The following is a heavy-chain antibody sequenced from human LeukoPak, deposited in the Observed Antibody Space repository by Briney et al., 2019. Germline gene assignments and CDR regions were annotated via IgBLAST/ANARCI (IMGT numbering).Heavy chain of an antibody. Sequence: GGSLRLSCAASGFTFSSYAMSWVRQAPGKGLEWVSAISGSGGSTYYADSVKGRFTISRDNSKNTLYLQMNSLRAEDTAVYYCAKVAMIVVVSTTGYFQHWGQGTLVTVSS. CDR3: AKVAMIVVVSTTGYFQH. CDR2: ISGSGGST. V-gene: IGHV3-23*01. CDR1: GFTFSSYA. J-gene: IGHJ1*01. D-gene: IGHD3-22*01.